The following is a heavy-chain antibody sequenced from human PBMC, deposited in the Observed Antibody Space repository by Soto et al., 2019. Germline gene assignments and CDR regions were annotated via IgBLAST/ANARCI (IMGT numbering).Heavy chain of an antibody. CDR2: IIDSGGST. CDR1: GFTFSSCA. CDR3: ARDWDTYGYGGFDY. Sequence: GGSLRLSCAASGFTFSSCAMGWVRQAPGKGLEWVSDIIDSGGSTYYANSVKGRFTISRDNSKNSLYLQMNSLTAEDTAVYYCARDWDTYGYGGFDYWGQGTLVTVSS. V-gene: IGHV3-23*01. J-gene: IGHJ4*02. D-gene: IGHD5-18*01.